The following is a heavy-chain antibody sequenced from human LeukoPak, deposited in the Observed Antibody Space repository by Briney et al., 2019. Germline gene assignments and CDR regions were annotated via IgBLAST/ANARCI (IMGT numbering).Heavy chain of an antibody. CDR2: ISGSGSGGST. V-gene: IGHV3-23*01. CDR1: GFTFGDYA. J-gene: IGHJ4*02. Sequence: PGRSLRLSCTASGFTFGDYAMSWFRQAPGKGLEWVSNISGSGSGGSTYYADSVKGRFTISRDNSKNTLYLQMNSLRAEDTAVYYCAKSGYNRFDYWGQGTLVTVSS. D-gene: IGHD5-24*01. CDR3: AKSGYNRFDY.